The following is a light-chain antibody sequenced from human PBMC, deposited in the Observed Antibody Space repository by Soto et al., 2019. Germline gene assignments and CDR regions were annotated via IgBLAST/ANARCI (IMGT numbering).Light chain of an antibody. Sequence: EIVLTQSPGTLSLSPGERATLSCRASQSVSSSYLAWYQQKPGQAPRLLIYGASSRATGIPDRFSGSGSGTDLTPIISRLEPEDFEVYYCQNYGSSPPFTFGQGTRMEIK. CDR3: QNYGSSPPFT. CDR2: GAS. V-gene: IGKV3-20*01. CDR1: QSVSSSY. J-gene: IGKJ5*01.